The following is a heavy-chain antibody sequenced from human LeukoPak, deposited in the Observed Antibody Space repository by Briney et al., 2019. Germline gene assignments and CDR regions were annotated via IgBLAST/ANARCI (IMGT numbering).Heavy chain of an antibody. Sequence: GGSLRLSCAASGFTFSSYAMHWVRQAPGKGLEWVGRIKSKTDGGTTDYAAPVKGRFTISRDDSKNTLYLQMNSLKTEDTAVYYCTTDSSEDSYYYYGMDVWGHGTTVTVSS. CDR2: IKSKTDGGTT. CDR3: TTDSSEDSYYYYGMDV. CDR1: GFTFSSYA. V-gene: IGHV3-15*07. J-gene: IGHJ6*02. D-gene: IGHD3-22*01.